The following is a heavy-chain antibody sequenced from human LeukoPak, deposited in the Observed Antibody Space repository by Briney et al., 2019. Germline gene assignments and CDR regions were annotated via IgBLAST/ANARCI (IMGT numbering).Heavy chain of an antibody. CDR1: GGSISSSSYY. D-gene: IGHD3-22*01. CDR3: ARITYYYDRKGAFDI. Sequence: PSETLSLTCTVSGGSISSSSYYWGWIRQPPGKGLEWIGSIYYSGSTYYNPSLKSRVTISVDTSKNQFSLKLSSVTAADTAVYYCARITYYYDRKGAFDIWGQGTMVTVSS. CDR2: IYYSGST. J-gene: IGHJ3*02. V-gene: IGHV4-39*07.